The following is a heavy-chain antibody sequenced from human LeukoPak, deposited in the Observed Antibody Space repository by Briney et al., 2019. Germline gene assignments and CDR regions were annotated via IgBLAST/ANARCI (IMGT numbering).Heavy chain of an antibody. CDR1: GGSISGYH. Sequence: SETLSLTCTVTGGSISGYHWNWIRQSPGKGLEWISNIFCTGNTDYNPSLKSRVTISINTSKNEISLILRSVTAADTAVYYCASAYSNYHLDYWGQGTLVTVSS. CDR3: ASAYSNYHLDY. J-gene: IGHJ4*02. CDR2: IFCTGNT. D-gene: IGHD4-11*01. V-gene: IGHV4-59*08.